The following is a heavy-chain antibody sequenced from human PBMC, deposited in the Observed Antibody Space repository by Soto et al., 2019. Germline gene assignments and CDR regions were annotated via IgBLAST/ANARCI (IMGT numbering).Heavy chain of an antibody. Sequence: EVQLVESGGGLVKPGGSLRLSCAASGFTFSSYSMNWVRQAPGKGLEWVSSISSSSSYIYYADSVKGRFTICRDNAKNSHYLRMKSLRVEDTAVYCCARHPHLVRATRWPSGGGGSWGLGTLVCVS. J-gene: IGHJ5*02. D-gene: IGHD1-26*01. CDR2: ISSSSSYI. V-gene: IGHV3-21*01. CDR3: ARHPHLVRATRWPSGGGGS. CDR1: GFTFSSYS.